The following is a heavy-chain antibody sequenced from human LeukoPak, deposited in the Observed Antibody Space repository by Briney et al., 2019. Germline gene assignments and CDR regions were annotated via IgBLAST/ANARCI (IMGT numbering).Heavy chain of an antibody. CDR3: AKDPHPYGDSVGGYHFDY. Sequence: PGGSLRLSCAASGFTFSSYAMSWVRQAPGKGLDWVSAISGRGDSTYYADSVKGRFTISRDNPRNPPNLALNSLRAEDTAVYYCAKDPHPYGDSVGGYHFDYWGQGTLVTVSS. J-gene: IGHJ4*02. CDR1: GFTFSSYA. V-gene: IGHV3-23*01. D-gene: IGHD4-17*01. CDR2: ISGRGDST.